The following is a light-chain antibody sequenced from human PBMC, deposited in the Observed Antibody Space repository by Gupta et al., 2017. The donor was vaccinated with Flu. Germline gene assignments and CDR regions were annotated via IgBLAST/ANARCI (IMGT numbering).Light chain of an antibody. CDR1: SGSIASNF. V-gene: IGLV6-57*01. CDR2: EDN. J-gene: IGLJ3*02. CDR3: QYYDSNNWV. Sequence: NFMLTQPHSVSESPGKTVTISCTRSSGSIASNFVQWYQQRPGSSPTTVIYEDNQRPSGVPDRFSGSIDSSSNSATLTISGRKTEDEDDYYYQYYDSNNWVFGGGTKLTVL.